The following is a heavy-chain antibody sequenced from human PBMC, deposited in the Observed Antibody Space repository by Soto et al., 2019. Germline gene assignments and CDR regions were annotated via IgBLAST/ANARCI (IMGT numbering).Heavy chain of an antibody. J-gene: IGHJ5*02. CDR3: ARVVPGAEAWFGP. CDR2: ISLYSDGT. Sequence: WVRQAPGQPLEWLGWISLYSDGTNYAQKFQGRVSMTTDTSTTTAYMELRSLRSDDTAVYYWARVVPGAEAWFGPWGQGTLVTSPQ. D-gene: IGHD2-2*01. V-gene: IGHV1-18*01.